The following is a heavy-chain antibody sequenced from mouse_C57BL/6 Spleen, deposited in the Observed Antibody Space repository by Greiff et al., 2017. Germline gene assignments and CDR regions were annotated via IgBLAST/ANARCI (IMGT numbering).Heavy chain of an antibody. V-gene: IGHV1-26*01. CDR1: GYTFTDYY. J-gene: IGHJ2*01. CDR2: INPNNGGT. CDR3: ARDWEYFDY. Sequence: EVQLQQSGPELVNPGASVKISCKASGYTFTDYYMNWVKQSHGKSLEWIGDINPNNGGTSYNQKFKGKATLTVDKSSSTAYMELRSLTSEDSAVYYCARDWEYFDYWGQGTTLTVSS. D-gene: IGHD4-1*01.